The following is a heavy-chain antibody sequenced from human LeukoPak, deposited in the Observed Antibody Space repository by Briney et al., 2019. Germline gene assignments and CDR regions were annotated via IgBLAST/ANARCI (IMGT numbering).Heavy chain of an antibody. Sequence: GASVKVSCKASGYTFTSYGISWVRQAPGQGLEWMGWISAYNGNTNYAQKLQGRVTMTTDTSTSTAYMELRSLRSDDTAVYYCARDGTPHYYDSSGYSRGQGSSVGVTDIGYWGQGTLVTVSS. D-gene: IGHD3-22*01. CDR1: GYTFTSYG. CDR3: ARDGTPHYYDSSGYSRGQGSSVGVTDIGY. CDR2: ISAYNGNT. V-gene: IGHV1-18*01. J-gene: IGHJ4*02.